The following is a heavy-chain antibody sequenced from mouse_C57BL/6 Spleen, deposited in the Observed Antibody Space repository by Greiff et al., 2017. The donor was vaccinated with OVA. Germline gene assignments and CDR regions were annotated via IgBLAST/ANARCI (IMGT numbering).Heavy chain of an antibody. CDR2: INPNNGGT. J-gene: IGHJ4*01. CDR1: GYTFTDYY. Sequence: EVQLQQSGPELVKPGASVKISCKASGYTFTDYYMNWVKQSHGKSLEWIGDINPNNGGTSYNQKFKGKATLTVDKSSSTAYMELHSLTSEDSAVYYCARDYSMLYAMDYWGQGTSVTVSS. CDR3: ARDYSMLYAMDY. D-gene: IGHD2-5*01. V-gene: IGHV1-26*01.